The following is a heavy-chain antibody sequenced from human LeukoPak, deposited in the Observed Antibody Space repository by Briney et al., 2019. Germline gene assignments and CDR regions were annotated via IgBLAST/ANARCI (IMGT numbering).Heavy chain of an antibody. CDR3: VRQAGSSGFDPGIDY. CDR1: GYSFTSYW. D-gene: IGHD3-10*01. V-gene: IGHV5-51*01. Sequence: GGSLKIPCKGSGYSFTSYWIGWVRQMPGKGLEWMGIIFPGDSDTRYSPSIQGEVSISADKSISTAYLQWSSLKASDTAMYYIVRQAGSSGFDPGIDYWGQGALVTVSS. CDR2: IFPGDSDT. J-gene: IGHJ4*02.